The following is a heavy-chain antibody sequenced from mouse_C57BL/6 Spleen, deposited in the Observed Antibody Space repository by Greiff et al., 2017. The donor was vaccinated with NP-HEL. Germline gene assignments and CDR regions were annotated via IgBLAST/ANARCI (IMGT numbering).Heavy chain of an antibody. CDR1: GFTFSSYG. V-gene: IGHV5-6*02. CDR2: ISSGGSYT. J-gene: IGHJ4*01. D-gene: IGHD4-1*01. CDR3: ARHGAGTGIGAMDY. Sequence: DVKLVESGGDLVKPGGSLKLSCAASGFTFSSYGMSWVRQTPDKRLEWVATISSGGSYTYYPDSVKGRFTISRDNAKNTLYLQMSSLKSEDTAMYYCARHGAGTGIGAMDYWGQGTSVTVSS.